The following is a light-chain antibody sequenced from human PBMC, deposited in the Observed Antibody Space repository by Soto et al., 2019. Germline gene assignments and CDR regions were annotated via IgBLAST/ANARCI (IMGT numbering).Light chain of an antibody. CDR2: ATS. Sequence: DIQMTQSPSSVSASVGDRVSITCRASQGISNWLAWYQQKAGKAPKLLIYATSTLQSGVPSRFRGGGSGTEFTLTISSLQPEDVATCYCQQANSFPYTFGQGTKLEIK. J-gene: IGKJ2*01. CDR3: QQANSFPYT. V-gene: IGKV1-12*01. CDR1: QGISNW.